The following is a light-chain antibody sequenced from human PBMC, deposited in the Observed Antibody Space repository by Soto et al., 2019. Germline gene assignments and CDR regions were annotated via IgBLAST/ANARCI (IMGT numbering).Light chain of an antibody. CDR1: QNINNY. CDR2: DAS. Sequence: NKSAAAVSATIRDRVTITCQASQNINNYLNWYQQKPGRAPKLLIYDASNLEAGVPSRFRGSGSGTDFTFTISRLQPEDIATYYCQQYDNLPTFGQGTRLEIK. V-gene: IGKV1-33*01. J-gene: IGKJ5*01. CDR3: QQYDNLPT.